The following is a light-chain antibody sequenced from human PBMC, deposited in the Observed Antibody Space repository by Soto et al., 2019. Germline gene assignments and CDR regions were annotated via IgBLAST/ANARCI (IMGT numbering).Light chain of an antibody. J-gene: IGKJ2*01. CDR1: QSVLYSSNNKNY. V-gene: IGKV4-1*01. CDR3: QQFSSPPFFP. Sequence: DTVMTQSPDSLAVSLGERATINCKSSQSVLYSSNNKNYLAWYQQKPGQPPKLLISWASTRESGVPDRFSGSGSGTDFTLTISSLQAEDVAIYYCQQFSSPPFFPFGQGTKVDIK. CDR2: WAS.